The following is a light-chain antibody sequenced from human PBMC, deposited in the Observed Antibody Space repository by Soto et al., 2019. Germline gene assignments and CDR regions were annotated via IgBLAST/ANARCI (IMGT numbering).Light chain of an antibody. Sequence: IQMTLSPSSLSASVGARVTITCRASQSISSYLNWYQQKPGKAPKLLIYKASTLKSGVPSRFSGSGSGTEFTLTISSLQPDDFATYYCQHYHSYSEAFGQGTRWIS. J-gene: IGKJ1*01. CDR2: KAS. V-gene: IGKV1-5*03. CDR1: QSISSY. CDR3: QHYHSYSEA.